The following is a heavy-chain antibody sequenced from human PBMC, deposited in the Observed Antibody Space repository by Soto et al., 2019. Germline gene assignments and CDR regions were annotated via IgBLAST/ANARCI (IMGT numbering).Heavy chain of an antibody. D-gene: IGHD1-1*01. Sequence: SETLSLTCAAYDGSFSTYYWSWIRQPPGKGLEWIGEINHSGSTNYNPSLKSRVTISVDTSKNQFSLKVNSVTAADTAVYYCARAQLEPPYADDYWGQGIQVTVSS. CDR3: ARAQLEPPYADDY. CDR2: INHSGST. J-gene: IGHJ4*02. CDR1: DGSFSTYY. V-gene: IGHV4-34*01.